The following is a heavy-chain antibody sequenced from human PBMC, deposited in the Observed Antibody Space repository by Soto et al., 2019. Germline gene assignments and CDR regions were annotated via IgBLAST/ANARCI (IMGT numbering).Heavy chain of an antibody. D-gene: IGHD1-26*01. CDR1: GFSVRSSQ. CDR2: IWYDGSNK. CDR3: AGGTYFSDY. V-gene: IGHV3-33*08. Sequence: GGSLILSCAASGFSVRSSQMSWVRQAPGKGLEWVAVIWYDGSNKYYADSVKGRFTISRDNFKSALYLEMNSLRVEDTAVYYCAGGTYFSDYCGQGTRLTVSS. J-gene: IGHJ4*02.